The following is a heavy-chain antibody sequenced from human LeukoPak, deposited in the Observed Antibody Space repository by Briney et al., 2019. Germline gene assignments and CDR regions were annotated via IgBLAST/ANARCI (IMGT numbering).Heavy chain of an antibody. Sequence: SETLSLTCAVYGGSFSGYYWSWIRQPPGKGLEWIGEINHSGSTNYNPSLKSRVTISVDTSKNQFPLKLSSVTAADTAVYYCARAPYSDLYYFDYWGQGTLVTVSS. D-gene: IGHD1-26*01. CDR3: ARAPYSDLYYFDY. CDR1: GGSFSGYY. J-gene: IGHJ4*02. CDR2: INHSGST. V-gene: IGHV4-34*01.